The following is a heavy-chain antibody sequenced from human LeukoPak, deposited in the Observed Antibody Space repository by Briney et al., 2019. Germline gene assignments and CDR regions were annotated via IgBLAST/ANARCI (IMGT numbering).Heavy chain of an antibody. J-gene: IGHJ4*02. Sequence: SETLSLTCTVSGGSISSDYWSWIRQPPGKGLEWIGYIYYRGNTNYNPSLKSRITISVDTPKNQFSLKLNSVTAADTAVYYCARQSGHSYVYFDFWGQGTLVTVSS. CDR2: IYYRGNT. CDR3: ARQSGHSYVYFDF. D-gene: IGHD5-18*01. V-gene: IGHV4-59*08. CDR1: GGSISSDY.